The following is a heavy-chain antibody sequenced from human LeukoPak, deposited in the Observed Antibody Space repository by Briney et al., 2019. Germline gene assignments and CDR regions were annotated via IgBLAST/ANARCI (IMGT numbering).Heavy chain of an antibody. D-gene: IGHD2-8*01. J-gene: IGHJ4*02. Sequence: GGSLRLSCVASGFTYANYAMNWVRQAPGKRLEWVASITGTGGRGGIYYADSVKGRFTISRDNSKNMVYLQMNSLRAEDTAMYYCARDPPAVLIDTYGWGQGTLVTVSP. CDR2: ITGTGGRGGI. V-gene: IGHV3-23*01. CDR3: ARDPPAVLIDTYG. CDR1: GFTYANYA.